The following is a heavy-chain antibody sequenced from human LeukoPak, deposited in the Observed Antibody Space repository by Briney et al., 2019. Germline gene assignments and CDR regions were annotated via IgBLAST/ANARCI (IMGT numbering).Heavy chain of an antibody. CDR3: ARESLKYPPNGFDY. V-gene: IGHV4-61*01. CDR1: GGSISSSSYY. CDR2: IYYSGST. J-gene: IGHJ4*02. D-gene: IGHD4-17*01. Sequence: SETLSLTCTVSGGSISSSSYYWGWIRQPPGKGLEWIGYIYYSGSTNYNPSLKSRVTISVDTSKNQFSLKLSSVTAADTAVYYCARESLKYPPNGFDYWGQGTLVTVSS.